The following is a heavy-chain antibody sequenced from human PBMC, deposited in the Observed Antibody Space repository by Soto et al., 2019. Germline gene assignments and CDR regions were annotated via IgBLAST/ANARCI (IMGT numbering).Heavy chain of an antibody. D-gene: IGHD3-16*01. CDR3: ARLDNLVWGPGY. Sequence: EVQLVESGGGLVQPGGSLKLSCAASGFMFSGSAIHWVRQASGKGLEWIGRIRSRSNNYTTAYAASVKGRFIISRDESKNTAFLQMNSLKTEDTAVYFCARLDNLVWGPGYWGQGTLVTVSS. J-gene: IGHJ4*02. CDR1: GFMFSGSA. V-gene: IGHV3-73*01. CDR2: IRSRSNNYTT.